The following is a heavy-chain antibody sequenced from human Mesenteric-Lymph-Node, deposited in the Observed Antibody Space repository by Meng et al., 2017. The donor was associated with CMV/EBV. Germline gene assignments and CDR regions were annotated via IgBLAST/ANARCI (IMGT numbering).Heavy chain of an antibody. Sequence: ASVKVSCKASGYTFPNHDIIWVRQATGQGLEWMGWMNPNSGDAAYAQKFQGRVTLTRNTSINTAYMELSSLRSEDTAIYYCARGLDGDGVNSDFDYWGPGTLVTVSS. CDR2: MNPNSGDA. D-gene: IGHD4-23*01. J-gene: IGHJ4*02. V-gene: IGHV1-8*01. CDR1: GYTFPNHD. CDR3: ARGLDGDGVNSDFDY.